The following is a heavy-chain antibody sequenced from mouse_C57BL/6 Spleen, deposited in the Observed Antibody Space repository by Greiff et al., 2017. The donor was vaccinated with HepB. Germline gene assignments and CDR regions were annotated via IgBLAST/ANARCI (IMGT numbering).Heavy chain of an antibody. CDR3: ARPYGSSQTWFAY. Sequence: VQLKQSGPVLVKPGASVKMSCKASGYTFTDYYMNWVKQSHGKSLEWIGVINPYNGGTSYNQKFKGKATLTVDKSSSTAYMELNSLTSEDSAVYYCARPYGSSQTWFAYWGQGTLVTVSA. CDR1: GYTFTDYY. CDR2: INPYNGGT. V-gene: IGHV1-19*01. D-gene: IGHD1-1*01. J-gene: IGHJ3*01.